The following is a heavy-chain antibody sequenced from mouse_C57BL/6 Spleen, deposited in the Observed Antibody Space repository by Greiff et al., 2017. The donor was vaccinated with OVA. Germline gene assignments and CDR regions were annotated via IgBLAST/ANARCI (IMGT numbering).Heavy chain of an antibody. V-gene: IGHV1-72*01. J-gene: IGHJ4*01. D-gene: IGHD2-4*01. CDR1: GYTFPSYW. CDR2: IDPNSGGT. Sequence: QFHLRRSGAELLRPGASVRLSSKASGYTFPSYWMHGVRQRPGRGLEGIGRIDPNSGGTKYNEKFKSKATLTVDKPSSTAYMQLSSLTSEDSAVYYCARWGDYDVYYYAMDYWGQGTSVTVSS. CDR3: ARWGDYDVYYYAMDY.